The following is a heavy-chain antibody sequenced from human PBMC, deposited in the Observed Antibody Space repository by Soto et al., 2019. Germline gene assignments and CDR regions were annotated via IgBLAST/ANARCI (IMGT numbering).Heavy chain of an antibody. V-gene: IGHV4-31*03. CDR1: GGSITNGDYY. Sequence: QVQLQESGPGLVRPSQTLSLTCTVSGGSITNGDYYWNWIRQHPGKGLEWIGYINYRGTTFYNPSLKSRVFISVETSKNQFSLNLSSVTAADTAVYFCARDAPGEAPYWGHGTLVTVSS. J-gene: IGHJ4*01. CDR2: INYRGTT. D-gene: IGHD2-2*01. CDR3: ARDAPGEAPY.